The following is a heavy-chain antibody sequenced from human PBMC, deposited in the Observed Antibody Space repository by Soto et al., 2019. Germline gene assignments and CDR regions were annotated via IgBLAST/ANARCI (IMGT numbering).Heavy chain of an antibody. J-gene: IGHJ4*02. Sequence: SETLSLTCTVSGGSFSSADYYWTWIRQPPGKGLGWIGYIYYSGSTYYNPSLKSRVTISLDRSKNQFSLKLTSVTAADTAVYYPVSANGDYPHYDSRGQGTRGIVSS. D-gene: IGHD4-17*01. CDR1: GGSFSSADYY. CDR2: IYYSGST. V-gene: IGHV4-30-4*01. CDR3: VSANGDYPHYDS.